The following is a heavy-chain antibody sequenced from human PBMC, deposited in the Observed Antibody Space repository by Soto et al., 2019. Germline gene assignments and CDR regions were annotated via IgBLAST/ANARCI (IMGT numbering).Heavy chain of an antibody. CDR3: ARQWELSGYYYGMDV. J-gene: IGHJ6*02. CDR2: MNPNTGNT. V-gene: IGHV1-8*01. Sequence: ASVKVSCKASGYTFTSYDINWVRQATGQGLEWMGWMNPNTGNTGYAQKFQGRVTMTRDTSISKAYMELSSLRSEDTAVYYCARQWELSGYYYGMDVWGQGTTVTVSS. D-gene: IGHD1-26*01. CDR1: GYTFTSYD.